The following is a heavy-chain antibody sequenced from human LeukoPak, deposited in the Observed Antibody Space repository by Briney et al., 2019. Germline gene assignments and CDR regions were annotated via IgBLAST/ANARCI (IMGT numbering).Heavy chain of an antibody. CDR2: IVVGSGNT. J-gene: IGHJ4*02. V-gene: IGHV1-58*01. Sequence: SVKVSCKASGFTFTISAVQWVRQARGQRLEWIGWIVVGSGNTNYAQKFQERVTITRDMSTSTAYMELSSLRSEDTAVYYCAAADSSSWTDFDYWGQGTLVTVSS. D-gene: IGHD6-13*01. CDR1: GFTFTISA. CDR3: AAADSSSWTDFDY.